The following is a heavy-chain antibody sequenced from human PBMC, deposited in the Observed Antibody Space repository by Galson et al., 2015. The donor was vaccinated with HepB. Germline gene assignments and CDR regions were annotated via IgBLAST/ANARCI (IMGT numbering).Heavy chain of an antibody. V-gene: IGHV6-1*01. CDR1: GDSVSSTSAA. CDR2: TYYRSKWYN. D-gene: IGHD6-13*01. Sequence: CAISGDSVSSTSAAWNWIRQSPSRGLEWLGRTYYRSKWYNDYAVSVKSRITINPDTSKNQFSLQLNSVTPEDTAVYYCARATRYSSSWYTLYNWFDPWGQGTLVTVSS. CDR3: ARATRYSSSWYTLYNWFDP. J-gene: IGHJ5*02.